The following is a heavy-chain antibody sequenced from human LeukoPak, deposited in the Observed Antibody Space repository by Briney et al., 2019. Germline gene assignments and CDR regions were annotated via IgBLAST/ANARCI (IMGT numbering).Heavy chain of an antibody. D-gene: IGHD3-16*02. CDR3: ATYDNVWGSYLGLDV. CDR1: GHTFTTYY. V-gene: IGHV1-46*01. Sequence: ASVKVSCRAAGHTFTTYYLYWVRQAPGQGLEWMGVINPTGGSTNYAQKFQGRVTMTTDTSTSTVYMELSSLRPEDTAVYYCATYDNVWGSYLGLDVWGQGTTVTVSS. J-gene: IGHJ6*02. CDR2: INPTGGST.